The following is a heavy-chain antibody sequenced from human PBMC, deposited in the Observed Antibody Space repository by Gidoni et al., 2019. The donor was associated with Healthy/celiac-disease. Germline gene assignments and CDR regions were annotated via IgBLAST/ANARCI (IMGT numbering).Heavy chain of an antibody. Sequence: QVQLVESGGGVVQPGRSLRLSCAASGFTFSSYGLHWVRQAPGKGLEWVAVISYDGSNKYYADSVKGRFTISRDNSKNTLYLQMNSLRAEDTAVYYCAGDGVRCSGGSCYEGYFDSWGQGTLVTVSS. CDR1: GFTFSSYG. CDR2: ISYDGSNK. V-gene: IGHV3-30*03. CDR3: AGDGVRCSGGSCYEGYFDS. J-gene: IGHJ4*02. D-gene: IGHD2-15*01.